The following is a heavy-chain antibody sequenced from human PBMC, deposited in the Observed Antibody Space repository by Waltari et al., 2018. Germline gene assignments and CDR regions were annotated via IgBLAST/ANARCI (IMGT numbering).Heavy chain of an antibody. V-gene: IGHV4-4*09. CDR2: IDTTGTT. CDR1: GDSITRYY. CDR3: ARSKFGSSFDS. D-gene: IGHD3-16*01. J-gene: IGHJ4*02. Sequence: QVQLQESGPGLLKPSETLSLTCTVSGDSITRYYWSWIRQSPGKGLEWIGYIDTTGTTYSNPSLQRQVSISRDTSRNQFSLQVTSLTAADTAVYYCARSKFGSSFDSWGQGTLVTVS.